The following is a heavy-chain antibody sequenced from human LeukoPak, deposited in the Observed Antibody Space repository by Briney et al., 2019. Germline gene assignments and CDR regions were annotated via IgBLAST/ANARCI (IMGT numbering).Heavy chain of an antibody. CDR1: GGSISSYY. J-gene: IGHJ4*02. Sequence: SETLSLTCTVSGGSISSYYWSWIRQPSGKGMEWIGYIYYSGSTNYNPSLKSRVTISVDTSKNQFSLKLSSVTAADTAVYYCARSVRDDILTGFDYWGQGTLVTVSS. CDR3: ARSVRDDILTGFDY. D-gene: IGHD3-9*01. CDR2: IYYSGST. V-gene: IGHV4-59*01.